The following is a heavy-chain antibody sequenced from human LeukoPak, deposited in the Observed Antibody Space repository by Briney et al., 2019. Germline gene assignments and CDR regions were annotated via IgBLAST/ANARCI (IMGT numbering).Heavy chain of an antibody. V-gene: IGHV3-33*01. Sequence: GGSLRLSCAASGFTFNNYGMHWVRQAPGKGLEWLAFIWFDESNKFYAASVKGRFTISRDNSKNTLYLQMNSLRAEDTAVYYCARDCVYCTRAACSSHLPEPPSLDYWGQGTLVTVSS. CDR2: IWFDESNK. CDR3: ARDCVYCTRAACSSHLPEPPSLDY. CDR1: GFTFNNYG. J-gene: IGHJ4*02. D-gene: IGHD2-8*02.